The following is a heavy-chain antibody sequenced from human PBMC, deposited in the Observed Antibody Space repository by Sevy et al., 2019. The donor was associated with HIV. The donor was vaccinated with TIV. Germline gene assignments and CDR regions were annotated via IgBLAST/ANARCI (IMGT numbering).Heavy chain of an antibody. CDR2: ISASGTRT. Sequence: GGSLRLSCAVSGFSFDSYGMTWVRQAPGKGLEWVSGISASGTRTYYSDSVKGRFSISRDNSKNRLYLQMNSLRSEDTAIYYCAKGWGHYDPDEIGYYFYYYNMDVWGKGTTVTVSS. J-gene: IGHJ6*03. CDR3: AKGWGHYDPDEIGYYFYYYNMDV. D-gene: IGHD3-22*01. V-gene: IGHV3-23*01. CDR1: GFSFDSYG.